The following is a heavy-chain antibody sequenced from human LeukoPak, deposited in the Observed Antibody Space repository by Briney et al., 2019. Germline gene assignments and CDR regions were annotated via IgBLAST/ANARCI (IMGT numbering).Heavy chain of an antibody. J-gene: IGHJ4*02. D-gene: IGHD3-16*02. CDR1: GGSISSSSYY. Sequence: PSETLSLTCTVSGGSISSSSYYWGWIRQPPGKGLEWIGSIYYSGSTYYNPSLKSRVTISVDTSKNQFSLKLSSVTAADTAVYCCARQGRGSYRYRQLKPPPNFDYWGQGTLVAVSS. V-gene: IGHV4-39*01. CDR3: ARQGRGSYRYRQLKPPPNFDY. CDR2: IYYSGST.